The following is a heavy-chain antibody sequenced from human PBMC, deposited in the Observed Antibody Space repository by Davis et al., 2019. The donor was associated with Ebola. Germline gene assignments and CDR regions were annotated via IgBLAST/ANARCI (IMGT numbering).Heavy chain of an antibody. J-gene: IGHJ6*02. D-gene: IGHD3-3*01. V-gene: IGHV3-48*02. CDR1: GFTFSTYS. Sequence: PGGSLRLSCAASGFTFSTYSMNWVRQVPGKGLEWVSHITSGSATIYYADSVKGRFTVSRDNAKNSLYLQMNSLRDEDTAVYYCARDTNYYGMDVWPRDHGHRLL. CDR3: ARDTNYYGMDV. CDR2: ITSGSATI.